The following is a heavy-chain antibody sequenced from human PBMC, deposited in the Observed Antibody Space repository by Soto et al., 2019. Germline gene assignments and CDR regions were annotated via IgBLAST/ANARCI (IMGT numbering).Heavy chain of an antibody. CDR3: AANVGNSGPLLDF. Sequence: PGGSLRLSCAASGFIFSAYAMSWVRQAPGKGLEWVSTIDKSGGATHYADSVKGRFTISRDNSGDTLYLQMRSLGVGDAAVYYCAANVGNSGPLLDFWGQGPLATVFS. J-gene: IGHJ4*02. D-gene: IGHD1-26*01. CDR2: IDKSGGAT. CDR1: GFIFSAYA. V-gene: IGHV3-23*01.